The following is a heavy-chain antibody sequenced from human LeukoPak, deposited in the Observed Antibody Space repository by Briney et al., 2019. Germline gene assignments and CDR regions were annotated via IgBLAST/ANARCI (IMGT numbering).Heavy chain of an antibody. V-gene: IGHV4-59*01. CDR1: GGSISSYY. J-gene: IGHJ3*02. Sequence: SETLSLTCTVSGGSISSYYWSWIRQPPGKGLEWIGYIYYSGSTNYNPSLKSRVTISVDTSKNQFSLKLSSVTAADTAVYYCARDKDYYDSSGYPRHDAFDIWGQGTMVTVSS. CDR2: IYYSGST. D-gene: IGHD3-22*01. CDR3: ARDKDYYDSSGYPRHDAFDI.